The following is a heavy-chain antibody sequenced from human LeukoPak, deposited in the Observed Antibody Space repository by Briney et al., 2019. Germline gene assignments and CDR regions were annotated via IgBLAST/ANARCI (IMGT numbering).Heavy chain of an antibody. CDR3: LTSSSHYTPDY. Sequence: GGSLRLSCAASGFTFSNYSMNWVRQAPGKGPEWVSSISSSSTYIYYADSVKGRFTISRDNAKTSLYLQMNSLRAEDTAVYYCLTSSSHYTPDYWGQGTLVTVSS. V-gene: IGHV3-21*01. CDR2: ISSSSTYI. D-gene: IGHD2-2*01. CDR1: GFTFSNYS. J-gene: IGHJ4*02.